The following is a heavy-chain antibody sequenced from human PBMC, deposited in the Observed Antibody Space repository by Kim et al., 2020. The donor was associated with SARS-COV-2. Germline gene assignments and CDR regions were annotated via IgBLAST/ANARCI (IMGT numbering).Heavy chain of an antibody. J-gene: IGHJ5*02. V-gene: IGHV4-31*03. Sequence: SETLSLTCTVSGGSISSGGYYWSWIRQHPGKGLEWIGYIYYSGSTYYNPSLKSRVTISVDTSKNQFSLKLSSVTAADTAVYYCARVLGAITIFGVVIVNWFDPWGQVTLVTVPS. CDR1: GGSISSGGYY. CDR3: ARVLGAITIFGVVIVNWFDP. CDR2: IYYSGST. D-gene: IGHD3-3*01.